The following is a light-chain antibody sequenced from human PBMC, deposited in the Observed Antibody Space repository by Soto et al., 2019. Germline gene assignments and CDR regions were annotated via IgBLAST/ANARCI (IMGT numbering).Light chain of an antibody. J-gene: IGKJ1*01. CDR3: QQYNNWPWT. CDR2: GAS. V-gene: IGKV3-15*01. Sequence: VMTQSPATLSVSPGERATLSCRASQSVSSNLAWYQQKPGQARRLLIYGASTRATGIPARFSGSGSGTEFTLTISSLQSEDFAVYYCQQYNNWPWTFGQGTKVDIK. CDR1: QSVSSN.